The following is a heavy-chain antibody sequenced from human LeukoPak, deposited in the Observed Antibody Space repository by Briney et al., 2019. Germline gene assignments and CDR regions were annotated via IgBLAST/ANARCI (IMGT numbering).Heavy chain of an antibody. CDR3: ARVTYGSGTYGAFDY. V-gene: IGHV3-7*03. CDR2: IQEDGKKE. D-gene: IGHD3-10*01. Sequence: GGSLRLSCEASGFTFTKFWMSWVRQAPGKGLEWVANIQEDGKKENYVDSVRGRFTISRDNAKDSLYLQMNSLRAEDTAVYYCARVTYGSGTYGAFDYWGQGTLVTVSS. J-gene: IGHJ4*02. CDR1: GFTFTKFW.